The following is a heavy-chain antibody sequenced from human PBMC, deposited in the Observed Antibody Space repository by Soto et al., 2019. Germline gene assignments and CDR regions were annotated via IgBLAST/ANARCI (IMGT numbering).Heavy chain of an antibody. CDR3: ARDLPYPDSSGYSD. CDR2: IIPIFGTA. D-gene: IGHD3-22*01. CDR1: GGTFSSYA. J-gene: IGHJ4*02. V-gene: IGHV1-69*13. Sequence: SVKVSCKASGGTFSSYAISWVRQAPGQGLEWMGGIIPIFGTANYAQKFQGRVTITADESTSTAYMELSSLRSEDTAVYYCARDLPYPDSSGYSDWGQGTLVTVSS.